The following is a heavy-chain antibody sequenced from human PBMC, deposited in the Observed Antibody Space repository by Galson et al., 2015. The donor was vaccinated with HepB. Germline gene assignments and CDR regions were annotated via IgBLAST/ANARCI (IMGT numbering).Heavy chain of an antibody. V-gene: IGHV1-18*01. CDR1: GYTFSSCS. CDR2: ISPHNRYT. J-gene: IGHJ5*02. Sequence: SVKVSCKASGYTFSSCSITWVRQAPGQGLEWVGWISPHNRYTNYAQNFQGRVTMTTDTSTSTTYMELRSLRSDDTAVYYCARGALVVAVGATQNNWFDPWGREPWSPSPQ. CDR3: ARGALVVAVGATQNNWFDP. D-gene: IGHD2-15*01.